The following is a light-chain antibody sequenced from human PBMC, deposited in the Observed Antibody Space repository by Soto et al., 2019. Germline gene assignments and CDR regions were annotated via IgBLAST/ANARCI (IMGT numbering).Light chain of an antibody. Sequence: DIQMTQSPSTLSASVGDRVTITCRASQGIVRWLAWYQQKPGKAPKLLIYDASSLESGVPSRFSGSGAGTVFTLTIGSLEPEDSAVYYCQQRKHWPPITFGQGTRLEI. V-gene: IGKV1-5*01. J-gene: IGKJ5*01. CDR3: QQRKHWPPIT. CDR1: QGIVRW. CDR2: DAS.